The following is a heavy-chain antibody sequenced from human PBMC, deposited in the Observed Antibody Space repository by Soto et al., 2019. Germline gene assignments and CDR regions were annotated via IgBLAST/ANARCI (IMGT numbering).Heavy chain of an antibody. D-gene: IGHD3-3*01. V-gene: IGHV1-8*01. J-gene: IGHJ5*02. Sequence: ASVKVSCKASGYTFTSYDINWVRQATGQGLEWMGWMNPNSGNTGYAQKFQGRVTMTRNTSISTAYMELSSLRSEDTAVYYCARSGTRRYYDFWSGHYHDWFDPWGQGTLVTVSS. CDR3: ARSGTRRYYDFWSGHYHDWFDP. CDR1: GYTFTSYD. CDR2: MNPNSGNT.